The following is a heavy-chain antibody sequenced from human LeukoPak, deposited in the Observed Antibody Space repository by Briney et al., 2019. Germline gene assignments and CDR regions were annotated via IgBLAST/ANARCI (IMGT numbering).Heavy chain of an antibody. CDR2: IGTAGDT. CDR3: ARVRYSSGWYDY. V-gene: IGHV3-13*01. CDR1: GFTFSNYD. Sequence: GGSLRLSCAASGFTFSNYDMHWVRQATGKGLEWVSAIGTAGDTYYPGSVKGRFTISRENAKNSLYLQMNSLRAGDTAVYYCARVRYSSGWYDYWGQGTLVTVSS. D-gene: IGHD6-19*01. J-gene: IGHJ4*02.